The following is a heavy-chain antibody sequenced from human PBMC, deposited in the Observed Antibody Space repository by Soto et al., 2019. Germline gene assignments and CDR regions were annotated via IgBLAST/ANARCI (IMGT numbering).Heavy chain of an antibody. V-gene: IGHV3-73*02. CDR1: VFTFSGSA. Sequence: EVQLVESGGGLVQPGGSLKLSCAASVFTFSGSAMHWVRQASGKGLVWVGRIRSKANSYATAYAASVKGRFTISSDDSKNTEYLQLNSLKTEDTAVYYCTSRVGSECSSTSCYGGYYYGMDVWGQGTTVTVSS. D-gene: IGHD2-2*01. CDR2: IRSKANSYAT. CDR3: TSRVGSECSSTSCYGGYYYGMDV. J-gene: IGHJ6*02.